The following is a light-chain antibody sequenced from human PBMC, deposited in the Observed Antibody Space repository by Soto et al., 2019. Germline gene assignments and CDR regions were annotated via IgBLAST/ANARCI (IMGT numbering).Light chain of an antibody. Sequence: EIVLTQSPGTLSLSPGERATLSCRASQSISSSQLAWYQHKPGQAPRLLLFATSIRATGIPDRISGSGSGTDFTLSISRLEPEDFAVYYCQQYDTSPFTFGPGTKVDIK. V-gene: IGKV3-20*01. CDR3: QQYDTSPFT. J-gene: IGKJ3*01. CDR2: ATS. CDR1: QSISSSQ.